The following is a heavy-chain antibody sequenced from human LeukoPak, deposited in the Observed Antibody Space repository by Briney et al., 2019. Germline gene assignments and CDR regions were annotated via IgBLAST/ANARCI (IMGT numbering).Heavy chain of an antibody. J-gene: IGHJ4*02. Sequence: KESGPALVKPTQTLTLTCTFSGFSLSTSGMRVSWIRQPPGKALEWLARIDWDDEKFYSTSLKTRLTISKDTSKNQVVLTMTNMDPVDTATYYCARKSRGYYFDYWGQGTLVTVSS. CDR3: ARKSRGYYFDY. D-gene: IGHD3-22*01. CDR1: GFSLSTSGMR. V-gene: IGHV2-70*04. CDR2: IDWDDEK.